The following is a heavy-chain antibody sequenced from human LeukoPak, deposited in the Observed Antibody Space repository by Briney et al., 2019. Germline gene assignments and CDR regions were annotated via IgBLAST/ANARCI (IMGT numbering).Heavy chain of an antibody. D-gene: IGHD3-22*01. Sequence: SETLSLTCTVSGGSISSYYWNWIRQPPGKGLEWIGFIYYSGSTKYSPSLKSRVTISVDTSKNHFSLNLRSVTAADTAVYYCARLSYDTSGYWPDYFDHWGQGTLVTVSS. CDR1: GGSISSYY. J-gene: IGHJ4*02. V-gene: IGHV4-59*08. CDR2: IYYSGST. CDR3: ARLSYDTSGYWPDYFDH.